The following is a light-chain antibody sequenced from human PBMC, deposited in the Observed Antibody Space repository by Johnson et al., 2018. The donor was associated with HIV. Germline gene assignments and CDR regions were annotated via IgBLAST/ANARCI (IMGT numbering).Light chain of an antibody. Sequence: QSVLTQSPSVSAAPGQKVTISCSGSSSNIGNNYVSWYQQIPGTAPKLLIYDNNKRPSGIPDRFYGSKSGTSATLAITGLQTGDEADYYCGTWDTSLTTYVFGTGTTVTVL. CDR2: DNN. CDR1: SSNIGNNY. V-gene: IGLV1-51*01. J-gene: IGLJ1*01. CDR3: GTWDTSLTTYV.